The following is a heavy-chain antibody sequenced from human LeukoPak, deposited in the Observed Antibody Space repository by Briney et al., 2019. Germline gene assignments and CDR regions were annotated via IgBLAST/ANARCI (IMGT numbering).Heavy chain of an antibody. V-gene: IGHV4-30-4*01. Sequence: SQTLSLTCTVSGGSISSGDYYWSWIRQPPGKGLEWIGYIYYSGSTYYNPSLKSRVTISVDTSKNQFSLKLSSVTAADTAVYYCARGTSIVGATGVDYWGQETLVTVSS. J-gene: IGHJ4*02. CDR3: ARGTSIVGATGVDY. CDR2: IYYSGST. D-gene: IGHD1-26*01. CDR1: GGSISSGDYY.